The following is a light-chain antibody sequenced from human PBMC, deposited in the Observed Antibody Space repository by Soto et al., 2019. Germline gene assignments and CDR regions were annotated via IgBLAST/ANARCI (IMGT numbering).Light chain of an antibody. CDR3: QQYGASLFT. J-gene: IGKJ5*01. Sequence: EFVLTQSPGTLSLSPGERSTLSCRASQIVSSSYLAWYQQKPGQTPRLLIYGASSRATGIPDRFSGSGSGTDFTLTISRLEPEDFAVYYCQQYGASLFTFGQGTRLEI. V-gene: IGKV3-20*01. CDR1: QIVSSSY. CDR2: GAS.